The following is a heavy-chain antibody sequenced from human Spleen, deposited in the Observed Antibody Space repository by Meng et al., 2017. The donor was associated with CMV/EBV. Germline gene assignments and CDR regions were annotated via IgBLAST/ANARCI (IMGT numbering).Heavy chain of an antibody. D-gene: IGHD4-17*01. CDR1: YTFSSYA. CDR3: ARDGDYPYYYYYGMDV. Sequence: YTFSSYAISWVRQAPGQGLEWVGWISGYSGNTNYAQNLQGRVTMTTDTSTSTAYMELRSLRSDDTAVYFCARDGDYPYYYYYGMDVWGQGTTVTVSS. V-gene: IGHV1-18*01. CDR2: ISGYSGNT. J-gene: IGHJ6*02.